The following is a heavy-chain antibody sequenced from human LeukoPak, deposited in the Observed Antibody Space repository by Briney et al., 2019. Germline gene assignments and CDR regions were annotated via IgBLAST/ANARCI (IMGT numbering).Heavy chain of an antibody. J-gene: IGHJ4*02. CDR1: ELSFSSYS. CDR3: ARQQWLDGAYYFDY. Sequence: GGSLRLSCAASELSFSSYSMNWVRQAPGKGLEWVSFISTSSSYIYYADSVKGRFTISRDNAKNSLYLQMSSLRAEDTAVYYCARQQWLDGAYYFDYWGQGTLVTVSS. V-gene: IGHV3-21*01. CDR2: ISTSSSYI. D-gene: IGHD6-19*01.